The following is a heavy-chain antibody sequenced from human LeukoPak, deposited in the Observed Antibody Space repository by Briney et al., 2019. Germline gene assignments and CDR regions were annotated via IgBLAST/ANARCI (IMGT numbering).Heavy chain of an antibody. Sequence: ASVKVSCKASGYTFTSYDINWVRQATGQGLEWMGGIIPIFGTANYAQKFQGRVTITADESTSTAYMELSSLRSEDTAVYYCARGAYYDSSGYYGYWGQGTLVTVSS. CDR3: ARGAYYDSSGYYGY. CDR2: IIPIFGTA. D-gene: IGHD3-22*01. V-gene: IGHV1-69*13. J-gene: IGHJ4*02. CDR1: GYTFTSYD.